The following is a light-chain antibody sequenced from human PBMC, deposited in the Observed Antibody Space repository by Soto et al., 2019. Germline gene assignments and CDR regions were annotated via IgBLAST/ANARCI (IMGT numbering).Light chain of an antibody. V-gene: IGKV3-20*01. J-gene: IGKJ4*01. CDR3: QRYGTSLS. CDR1: QSVNSNY. CDR2: GAS. Sequence: EIVLTQSPGTLSLSPGDRATLSCRASQSVNSNYLAWYQQKPGQAPRLLIYGASNRATGIPDRFSGSGSGTDFTLTINRLEPEDFVVYYCQRYGTSLSFGGGTEVEIK.